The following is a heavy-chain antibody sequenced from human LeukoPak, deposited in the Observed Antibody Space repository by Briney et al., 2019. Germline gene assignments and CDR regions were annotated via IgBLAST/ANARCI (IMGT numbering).Heavy chain of an antibody. CDR1: GFTFSSYG. J-gene: IGHJ3*02. CDR2: IGTAGDT. D-gene: IGHD4-17*01. Sequence: GGSLRLSCAASGFTFSSYGMHWVRQATGKGLEWVSAIGTAGDTYYPGSVKGRFTISRDNSKNTLYLQMNSLRAEDTAVYYCARATSPTVLDAFDIWGQGTMVTVSS. V-gene: IGHV3-13*01. CDR3: ARATSPTVLDAFDI.